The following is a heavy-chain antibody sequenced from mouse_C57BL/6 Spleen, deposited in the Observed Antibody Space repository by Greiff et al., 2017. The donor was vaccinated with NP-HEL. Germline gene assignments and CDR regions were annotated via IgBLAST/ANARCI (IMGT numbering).Heavy chain of an antibody. J-gene: IGHJ3*01. CDR3: ARSEGNHFSWFAY. D-gene: IGHD2-1*01. CDR2: LNPSSGYT. CDR1: GYTFTSYW. Sequence: QVQLQQSGAELAKPGASVKLSCKASGYTFTSYWMHWVKQRPGQGLEWIGYLNPSSGYTKYNQKFKDKATLTAYKSSSTAYMQLSSLTYEDSAVYYCARSEGNHFSWFAYWGQGTLVTVSA. V-gene: IGHV1-7*01.